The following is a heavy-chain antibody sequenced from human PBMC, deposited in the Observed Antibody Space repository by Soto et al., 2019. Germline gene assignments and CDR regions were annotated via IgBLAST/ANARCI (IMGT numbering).Heavy chain of an antibody. V-gene: IGHV1-69*01. CDR2: IIPIFGTA. D-gene: IGHD2-2*01. J-gene: IGHJ5*02. CDR1: GGTFSSYA. Sequence: SVKVSWKAAGGTFSSYAISWVRQAPGQGLEWMGWIIPIFGTANYAQKFQGRVTITADESTSTAYMELSSLRSEDTAVYYCASSSGALGYCSSTSCLLLGWFDPWGQGTLVTVSS. CDR3: ASSSGALGYCSSTSCLLLGWFDP.